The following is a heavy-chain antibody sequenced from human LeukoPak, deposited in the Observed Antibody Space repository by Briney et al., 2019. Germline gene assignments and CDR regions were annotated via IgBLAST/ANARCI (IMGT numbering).Heavy chain of an antibody. Sequence: GGSLRLSCAASGFTFSSYAMHWVRQAPGKGLEWVAVISYDGSNKYYADSVKGRFTISRDNSKSTLYLQMNSLRAEDTAVYYCARDSPLADYWGQGTLVTVSS. CDR1: GFTFSSYA. CDR2: ISYDGSNK. D-gene: IGHD6-13*01. J-gene: IGHJ4*02. V-gene: IGHV3-30-3*01. CDR3: ARDSPLADY.